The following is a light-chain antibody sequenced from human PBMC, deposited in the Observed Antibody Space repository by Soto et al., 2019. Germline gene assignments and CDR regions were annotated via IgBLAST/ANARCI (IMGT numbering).Light chain of an antibody. CDR1: QSIGSC. J-gene: IGKJ1*01. CDR3: QQYYSYWT. Sequence: DIQMTQYPSTLSASVGDRVIITCRASQSIGSCLAWYQQKPGKAPKLLISKASNLESGVPSRFSGSGSGTELTLTVSSLQPDDFATYYCQQYYSYWTFGQGTKVEIK. CDR2: KAS. V-gene: IGKV1-5*03.